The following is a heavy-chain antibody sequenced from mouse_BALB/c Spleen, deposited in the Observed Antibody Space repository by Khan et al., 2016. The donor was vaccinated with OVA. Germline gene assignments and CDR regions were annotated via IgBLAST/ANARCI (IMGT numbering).Heavy chain of an antibody. CDR3: ARLAYYYDSEGFAY. Sequence: EVQLQESGGDLVKPGGSLKLSCAASGFTFSTYGMSWVRQTPDKRLEWVATISTGGHYTYYPESVKGRFTISRDNAKNTLYLQMTSLRTEDTAMFYCARLAYYYDSEGFAYWGQGTLVTVSA. D-gene: IGHD1-1*01. V-gene: IGHV5-6*01. CDR2: ISTGGHYT. CDR1: GFTFSTYG. J-gene: IGHJ3*01.